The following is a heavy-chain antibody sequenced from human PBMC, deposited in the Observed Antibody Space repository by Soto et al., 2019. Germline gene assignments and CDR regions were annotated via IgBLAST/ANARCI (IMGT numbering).Heavy chain of an antibody. CDR3: ARGRVEEVTVDYCSGGSCYPYYYYGMDV. J-gene: IGHJ6*02. V-gene: IGHV4-34*01. CDR1: GGSFSGYY. D-gene: IGHD2-15*01. Sequence: QVQLQQWGAGLLKPSETLSLTCAVYGGSFSGYYWSWIRQPPGKGLEWIGEINHSGSTNYNPSLKSRVTISVDTAKNQFSLKLVSVTAADTVVYYCARGRVEEVTVDYCSGGSCYPYYYYGMDVWGQGTTVTVSS. CDR2: INHSGST.